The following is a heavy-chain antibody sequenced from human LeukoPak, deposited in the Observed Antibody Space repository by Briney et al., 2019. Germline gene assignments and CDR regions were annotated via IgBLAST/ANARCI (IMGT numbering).Heavy chain of an antibody. V-gene: IGHV3-7*01. D-gene: IGHD6-13*01. CDR1: GFIFGSHL. Sequence: PGGSLRLSCVASGFIFGSHLMTWVRQAPGKGLEWVANIYQDGTEKYYMDSVRGRFTISRDNAKNLLYLQMNSLRDEDTAVHYCASERPSSSWYDYWGQGTLVTVSS. CDR3: ASERPSSSWYDY. CDR2: IYQDGTEK. J-gene: IGHJ4*02.